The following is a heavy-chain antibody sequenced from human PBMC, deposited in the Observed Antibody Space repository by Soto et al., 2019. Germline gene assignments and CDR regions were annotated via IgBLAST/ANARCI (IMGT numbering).Heavy chain of an antibody. CDR2: VTANGGST. D-gene: IGHD3-10*01. V-gene: IGHV3-23*01. CDR1: GFTFSVYA. CDR3: ASLGFGDVSNYYYYYGMDV. J-gene: IGHJ6*02. Sequence: LRLSCAATGFTFSVYAMTWVRQAPGTGLEWVSAVTANGGSTYSADTVKGRFTISRDTSKNTLFLQMNSLRAEATADYYCASLGFGDVSNYYYYYGMDVWGQGTTVTVSS.